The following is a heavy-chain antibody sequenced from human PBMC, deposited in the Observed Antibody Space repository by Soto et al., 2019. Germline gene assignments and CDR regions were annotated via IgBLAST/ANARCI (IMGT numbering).Heavy chain of an antibody. J-gene: IGHJ4*02. CDR2: INAGNGNT. Sequence: XSVKVSCKASGYTFTSYAMHWVRQAPGQRLEWMGWINAGNGNTKYSQKFQGRVTITRDTSASTAYMELSSLRSEDTAVYYCAKVFSSGWYFDYWGQGTLVTAPQ. V-gene: IGHV1-3*01. CDR1: GYTFTSYA. CDR3: AKVFSSGWYFDY. D-gene: IGHD6-19*01.